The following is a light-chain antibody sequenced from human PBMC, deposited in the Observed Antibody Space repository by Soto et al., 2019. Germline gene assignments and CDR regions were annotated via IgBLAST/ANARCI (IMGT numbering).Light chain of an antibody. Sequence: VLTQSPATLSLSPGERATLSCRASQSVGSYLVWYQQKPGQAPRLLICDASKRAAGIPARFSGSGSGTDFTLTITNLEPEDFVLYYCQQSTNWRITLGQGTRLEIK. CDR1: QSVGSY. CDR2: DAS. V-gene: IGKV3-11*01. J-gene: IGKJ5*01. CDR3: QQSTNWRIT.